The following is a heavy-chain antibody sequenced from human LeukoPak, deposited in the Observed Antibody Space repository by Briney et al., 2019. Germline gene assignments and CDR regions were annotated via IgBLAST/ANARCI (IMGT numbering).Heavy chain of an antibody. CDR1: GDSVSSNSAA. CDR2: ALYRSQWYN. D-gene: IGHD3-10*01. Sequence: SQTLSLTCAIFGDSVSSNSAAWNWIRQSPSRGLEWLGRALYRSQWYNDYTVSVNGRIAINPDTSKNQFSLQLNSVTPEDTAMYYCAREEAGTYGFQYWGQGTLVTVSS. CDR3: AREEAGTYGFQY. V-gene: IGHV6-1*01. J-gene: IGHJ4*02.